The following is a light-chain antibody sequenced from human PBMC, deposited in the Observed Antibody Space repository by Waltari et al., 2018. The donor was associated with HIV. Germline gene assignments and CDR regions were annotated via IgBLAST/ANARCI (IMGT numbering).Light chain of an antibody. CDR2: GAS. CDR3: QSYRTWPPMYT. V-gene: IGKV3-15*01. CDR1: PSINRD. J-gene: IGKJ2*01. Sequence: TQSPAALSVSPGQRATLSCRASPSINRDVAWFQQKPGQRPRLLVYGASTRANGVPARFSGGVSGTEFTLTSSSLQPEDFAVYYCQSYRTWPPMYTFGQGTKLE.